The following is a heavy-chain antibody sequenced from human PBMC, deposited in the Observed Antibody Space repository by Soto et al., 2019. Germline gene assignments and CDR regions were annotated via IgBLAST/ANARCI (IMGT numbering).Heavy chain of an antibody. D-gene: IGHD3-10*01. CDR3: ARDTARAMVRIYYGMDV. V-gene: IGHV3-33*01. CDR2: IWYDVSNK. CDR1: GFTFSSYG. Sequence: QVQLVESGGGVVQPGRSLRLSCAASGFTFSSYGMHWVRQAPGKGLEWVAVIWYDVSNKYYADSVKGRFTISRDNSKNTLYLQMTSLRAEDTAVYYCARDTARAMVRIYYGMDVWGQGTTVTVSS. J-gene: IGHJ6*02.